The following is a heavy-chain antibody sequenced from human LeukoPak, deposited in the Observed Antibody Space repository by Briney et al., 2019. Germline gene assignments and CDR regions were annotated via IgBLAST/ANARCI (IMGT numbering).Heavy chain of an antibody. J-gene: IGHJ4*02. CDR2: IPFGGNNE. CDR1: GFTFINFA. V-gene: IGHV3-30*02. CDR3: AKDLAPGSPLYYFDS. Sequence: GGSVRLSCAASGFTFINFAMHWVRQAPGQGLEWVAFIPFGGNNEDYADSVKGRFTISRDNSKNTLYLQMSSLRTDDTAVYYCAKDLAPGSPLYYFDSWGQGTLVTVSS. D-gene: IGHD3-10*01.